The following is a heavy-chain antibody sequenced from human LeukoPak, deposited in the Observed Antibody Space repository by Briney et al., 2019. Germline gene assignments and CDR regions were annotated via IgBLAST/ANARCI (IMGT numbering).Heavy chain of an antibody. CDR1: GGSISSGNYY. Sequence: SETLSLTCTVSGGSISSGNYYWVWIRQPPGKGLEWIGSIFYSGSTNYHPSLKSRVTISVDTSKNQFPLKLTSVTAADTAVYYCARRQWLVPYNWFDPWGQGTLVTVSS. V-gene: IGHV4-39*01. J-gene: IGHJ5*02. CDR2: IFYSGST. D-gene: IGHD6-19*01. CDR3: ARRQWLVPYNWFDP.